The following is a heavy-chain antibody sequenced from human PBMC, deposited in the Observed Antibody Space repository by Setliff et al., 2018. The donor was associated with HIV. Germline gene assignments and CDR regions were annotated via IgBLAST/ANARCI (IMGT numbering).Heavy chain of an antibody. CDR2: IYTSGST. Sequence: ASETLSLTCTVSGGSISSGSYYWSWIRQPAGKGLEWIGRIYTSGSTKYNPSLKSRVTISVDTSKNQFSLKLNSVTAADTAVYYCARGEYYFDYWGQGTLVTVSS. CDR1: GGSISSGSYY. CDR3: ARGEYYFDY. V-gene: IGHV4-61*02. J-gene: IGHJ4*02.